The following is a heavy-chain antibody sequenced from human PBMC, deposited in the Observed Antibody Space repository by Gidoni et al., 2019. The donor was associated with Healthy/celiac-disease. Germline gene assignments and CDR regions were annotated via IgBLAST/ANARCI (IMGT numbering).Heavy chain of an antibody. V-gene: IGHV1-69*04. CDR1: AGTFSSYA. Sequence: QVQLVQSGAEVKKPGSSVKVSCKASAGTFSSYAISWVRQAPGQGLEWMGRIIPILGIANYAQKFQGRVTITADKSTSTAYMELSSLRSEDTAVYYCAITYYYDSSGYWGNDAFDIWGQGTMVTVSS. D-gene: IGHD3-22*01. CDR2: IIPILGIA. CDR3: AITYYYDSSGYWGNDAFDI. J-gene: IGHJ3*02.